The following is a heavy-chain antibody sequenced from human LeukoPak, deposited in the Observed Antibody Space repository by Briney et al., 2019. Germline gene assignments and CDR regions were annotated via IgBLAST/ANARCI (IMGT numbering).Heavy chain of an antibody. V-gene: IGHV3-64*01. CDR3: ARGNSSSWYEGDWFDP. Sequence: GGSLRLSCAASGFTFSSCAMHWVRQAPGKGLEYVSAISSNGGSTYYANSVKGRFTISRDNSKNTLYLQMGSLRAEDMAVYYCARGNSSSWYEGDWFDPWGQGTLVTVSS. CDR2: ISSNGGST. J-gene: IGHJ5*02. D-gene: IGHD6-13*01. CDR1: GFTFSSCA.